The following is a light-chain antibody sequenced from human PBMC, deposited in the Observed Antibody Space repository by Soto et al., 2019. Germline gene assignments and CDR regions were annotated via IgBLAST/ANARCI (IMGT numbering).Light chain of an antibody. CDR3: SSYTSSSTWG. Sequence: QSALTQPASVSGSPGQSITISCTGTSSDVGGYNYVSWYQQHPGKDPKLMIYDVSNRPSGVSNRFSGSKSGNTASLTISGLQAEDEADYYCSSYTSSSTWGFGGGTKLTVL. CDR1: SSDVGGYNY. CDR2: DVS. V-gene: IGLV2-14*01. J-gene: IGLJ3*02.